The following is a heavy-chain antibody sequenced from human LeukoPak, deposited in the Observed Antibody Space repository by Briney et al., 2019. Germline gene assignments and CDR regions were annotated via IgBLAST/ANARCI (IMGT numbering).Heavy chain of an antibody. Sequence: GGSLRLSCAASGFTFSDYYMSWIRQAPGKGLEWVSYISSSSSYTNYADSVKGRFTISRDNAKNSLYLQMNSLRAEDTAVYYCAADTGYGPFFDYWGQGTLVTVSA. J-gene: IGHJ4*02. CDR1: GFTFSDYY. D-gene: IGHD4-17*01. V-gene: IGHV3-11*06. CDR2: ISSSSSYT. CDR3: AADTGYGPFFDY.